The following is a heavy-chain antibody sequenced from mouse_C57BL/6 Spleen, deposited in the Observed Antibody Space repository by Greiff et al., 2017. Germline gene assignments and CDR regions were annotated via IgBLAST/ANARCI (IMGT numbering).Heavy chain of an antibody. CDR1: GYTFTSYT. J-gene: IGHJ1*03. CDR2: INPSSGYT. Sequence: QVHVKQSGAELARPGASVKMSCKASGYTFTSYTMHWVKQRPGQGLEWIGYINPSSGYTKYNQKFKDKATLTADKSSSTAYMQLSSLTSEDSAVYYCARSDYGYFDVWGTGTTVTVSS. CDR3: ARSDYGYFDV. V-gene: IGHV1-4*01.